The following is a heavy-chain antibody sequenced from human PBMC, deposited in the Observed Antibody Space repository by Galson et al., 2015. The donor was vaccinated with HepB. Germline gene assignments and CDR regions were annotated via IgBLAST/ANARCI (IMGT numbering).Heavy chain of an antibody. CDR3: AKELPSYSSGWYGYFDL. D-gene: IGHD6-19*01. V-gene: IGHV3-23*01. Sequence: SLRLSCAASGFTFSTYAMSWVRQAPGKGPEWVAGISDSGGSTYHADSVEGRLTISRDNSKNTLYLQMSSLRAEDTAVYYCAKELPSYSSGWYGYFDLWGRGTLVTVSS. CDR1: GFTFSTYA. CDR2: ISDSGGST. J-gene: IGHJ2*01.